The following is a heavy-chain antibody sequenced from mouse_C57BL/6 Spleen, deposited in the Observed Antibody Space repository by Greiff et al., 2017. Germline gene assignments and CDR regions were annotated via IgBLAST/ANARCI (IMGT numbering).Heavy chain of an antibody. Sequence: EVKLMESGGGLVKPGGSLKLSCAASGFTFSSYAMSWVRQTPEKRLEWVATISDGGSYTYYPDNVKGRFTISRDNAKNNLYLQMSHLKSEDTAMYYCARESLHYYGSSPFDYWGQGTTLTVSS. CDR3: ARESLHYYGSSPFDY. J-gene: IGHJ2*01. D-gene: IGHD1-1*01. V-gene: IGHV5-4*01. CDR2: ISDGGSYT. CDR1: GFTFSSYA.